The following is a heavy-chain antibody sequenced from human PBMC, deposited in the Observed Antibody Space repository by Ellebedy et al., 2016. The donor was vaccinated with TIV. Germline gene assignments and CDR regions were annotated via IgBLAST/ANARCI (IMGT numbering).Heavy chain of an antibody. CDR2: IYYSGST. V-gene: IGHV4-39*07. Sequence: SETLSLTXTVSGGSISSSSYYWGWIRQPPGKGLEWIGSIYYSGSTYYNPSLKSRVTISVDTSKNQFSLKLSSVTAADTAVYYCASPGPARPSSGWFDPWGQGTLVTVSS. CDR3: ASPGPARPSSGWFDP. CDR1: GGSISSSSYY. D-gene: IGHD3-22*01. J-gene: IGHJ5*02.